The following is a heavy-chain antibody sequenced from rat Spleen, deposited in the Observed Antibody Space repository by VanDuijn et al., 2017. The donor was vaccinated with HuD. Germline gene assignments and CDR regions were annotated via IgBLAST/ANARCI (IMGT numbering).Heavy chain of an antibody. D-gene: IGHD1-11*01. CDR1: DYSITSNY. V-gene: IGHV3-1*01. J-gene: IGHJ3*01. Sequence: EVQLQESGPGLVKPSQSLSLTCSVTDYSITSNYWGWIRKFPGNKMEWMGFITYSGTTTYNPSLKSRISITLDTSRNQFFLQVNSVTAEDTSTYYCARSEGVHYNLPFASWGQGTLVTVSS. CDR2: ITYSGTT. CDR3: ARSEGVHYNLPFAS.